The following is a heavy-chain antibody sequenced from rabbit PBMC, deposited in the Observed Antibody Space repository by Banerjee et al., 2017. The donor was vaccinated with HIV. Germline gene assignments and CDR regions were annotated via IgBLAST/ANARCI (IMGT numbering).Heavy chain of an antibody. D-gene: IGHD2-1*01. CDR1: GIDFSSGYD. J-gene: IGHJ4*01. CDR2: IYAGSSGYT. Sequence: QSLEESGGGLVKPGASLTLTCKASGIDFSSGYDMCWVRQAPGKGLEWIGCIYAGSSGYTYYASWAKGRFTISKTSSTTVTLQMTSLTAADTATYFCARDGPGVYGDVDLWGPGTLVTVS. V-gene: IGHV1S40*01. CDR3: ARDGPGVYGDVDL.